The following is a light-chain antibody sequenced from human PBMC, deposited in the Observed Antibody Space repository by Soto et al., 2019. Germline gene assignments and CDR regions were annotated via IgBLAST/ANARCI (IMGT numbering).Light chain of an antibody. V-gene: IGLV3-21*02. J-gene: IGLJ1*01. CDR3: CSYAGYSSFV. CDR1: NIGSKS. CDR2: DDC. Sequence: SYELTRPPSVSVAPGQTARITCGGNNIGSKSVHWYQQKPGQAPVLVVYDDCDRPSGIPERFSGSNSGNTATLTISGLQAEDEADYYCCSYAGYSSFVFGSGTKVTVL.